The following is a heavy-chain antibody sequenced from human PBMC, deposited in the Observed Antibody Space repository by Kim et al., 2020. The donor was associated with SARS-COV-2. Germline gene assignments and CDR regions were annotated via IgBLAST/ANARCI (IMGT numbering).Heavy chain of an antibody. V-gene: IGHV3-30*04. CDR3: ARDSLYGSGPYYYGMDV. D-gene: IGHD3-10*01. CDR1: GFTFSSYA. Sequence: GGSLRLSCAASGFTFSSYAMHWVRQAPGKGLEWVAVISYDGSNKYYADSVKGRFTISRDNSKNTLYLQMNSLRAEDTAVYYCARDSLYGSGPYYYGMDVWGQGTTVTVSS. J-gene: IGHJ6*02. CDR2: ISYDGSNK.